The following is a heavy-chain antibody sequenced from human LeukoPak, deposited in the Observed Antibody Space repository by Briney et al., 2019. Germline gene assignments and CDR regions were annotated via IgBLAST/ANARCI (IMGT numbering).Heavy chain of an antibody. CDR3: ARRKDGDYGARTFDWYFDL. V-gene: IGHV4-59*08. D-gene: IGHD4-17*01. CDR2: IYYSGST. J-gene: IGHJ2*01. CDR1: GGSISGYY. Sequence: SETLSLTCTVSGGSISGYYWSWIRQPPGKGLEWIGYIYYSGSTNYNPSLKSRVTISVDTSKNQFSLKLSSVTAADTAVYYCARRKDGDYGARTFDWYFDLWGRGTLVTVSS.